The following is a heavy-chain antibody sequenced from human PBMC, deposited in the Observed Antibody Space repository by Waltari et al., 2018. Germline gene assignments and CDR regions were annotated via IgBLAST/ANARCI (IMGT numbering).Heavy chain of an antibody. CDR3: AREMGSIVGATTSFDI. Sequence: QVQLVQSGAEVKKPGSSVKVSCKASGGTFSSYTISWVRPAPGQGLEWMGRIIPILGIANYAQKFQGRVTITADKSTSTAYMELSSLRSEDTAVYYCAREMGSIVGATTSFDIWGQGTMVTVSS. D-gene: IGHD1-26*01. CDR1: GGTFSSYT. CDR2: IIPILGIA. J-gene: IGHJ3*02. V-gene: IGHV1-69*08.